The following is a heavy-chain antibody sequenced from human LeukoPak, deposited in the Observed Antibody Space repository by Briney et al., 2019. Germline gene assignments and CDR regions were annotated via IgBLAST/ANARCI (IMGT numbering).Heavy chain of an antibody. J-gene: IGHJ4*02. D-gene: IGHD1-1*01. CDR1: GFSVGTNY. CDR3: ARDDNCNDGRGLDY. Sequence: GGSLRLSCAASGFSVGTNYLNWVRQAPGKGLEWVSIIYSGGNTYYADSVKGRFTTSRDSSKNTLYLQMNSLRVEDTAVYYCARDDNCNDGRGLDYWGQGTLVTVSS. CDR2: IYSGGNT. V-gene: IGHV3-53*01.